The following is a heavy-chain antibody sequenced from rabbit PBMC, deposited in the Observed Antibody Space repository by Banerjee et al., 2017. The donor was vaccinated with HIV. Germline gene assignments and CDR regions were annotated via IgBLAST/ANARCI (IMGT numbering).Heavy chain of an antibody. V-gene: IGHV1S45*01. J-gene: IGHJ4*01. CDR2: IYAGSSGST. Sequence: QEQLVESGGDLVKPEGSLTLTCTASGFSFSSYYMCWVRQAPGKGLEWIACIYAGSSGSTYYASWAKGRFTISKTSSTTVTLQMTSLTAADTATYFCARGISYYTYGYAGYAYEGINLWGQGTLVTVS. CDR3: ARGISYYTYGYAGYAYEGINL. CDR1: GFSFSSYY. D-gene: IGHD6-1*01.